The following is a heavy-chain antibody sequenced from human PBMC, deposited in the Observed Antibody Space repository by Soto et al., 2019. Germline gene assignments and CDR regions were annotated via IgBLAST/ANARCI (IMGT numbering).Heavy chain of an antibody. D-gene: IGHD3-3*01. Sequence: GGALRLSCTASGFTFGDYAMSWFRQAPGKGLEWVVFIRSKDYGETTEYDASVKGTFTIPRDDSKCIAHMQMNSLKTEDTAVYSCTSSDAAEYCARGYYSASDYWGQGTLVTVSS. J-gene: IGHJ4*02. CDR2: IRSKDYGETT. CDR3: TSSDAAEYCARGYYSASDY. V-gene: IGHV3-49*03. CDR1: GFTFGDYA.